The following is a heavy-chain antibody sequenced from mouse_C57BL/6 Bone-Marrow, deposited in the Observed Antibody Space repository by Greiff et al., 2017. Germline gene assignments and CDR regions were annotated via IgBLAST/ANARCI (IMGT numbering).Heavy chain of an antibody. V-gene: IGHV1-55*01. CDR1: GYTFTSYW. Sequence: VQLQQSGAELVKPGASVKMSCKASGYTFTSYWITWVKQRPGQGLEWIGDIYPGSGSTNYNEQFKSKATLTVDTSSSTAYMQLSSLTSEDSAVFYCARGCYDYILDYWGQGTTLTVSS. D-gene: IGHD2-4*01. CDR2: IYPGSGST. CDR3: ARGCYDYILDY. J-gene: IGHJ2*01.